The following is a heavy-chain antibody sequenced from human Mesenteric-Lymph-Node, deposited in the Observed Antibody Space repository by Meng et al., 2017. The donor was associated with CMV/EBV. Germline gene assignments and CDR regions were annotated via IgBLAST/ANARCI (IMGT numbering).Heavy chain of an antibody. CDR3: ARGVAARSGYYPYYYYGMDV. Sequence: SVKVSCKASGYTFTSYDINWVRQATGQGLEWMGWMNPNSGNTGYAQKFQGRVTMTRNTSISTAYMELSSLRSEDTAVYYCARGVAARSGYYPYYYYGMDVWGQGTTVTVSS. D-gene: IGHD3-3*01. V-gene: IGHV1-8*01. J-gene: IGHJ6*02. CDR2: MNPNSGNT. CDR1: GYTFTSYD.